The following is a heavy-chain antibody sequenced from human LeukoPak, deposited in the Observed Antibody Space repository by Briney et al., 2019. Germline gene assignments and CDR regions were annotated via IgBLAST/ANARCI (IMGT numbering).Heavy chain of an antibody. V-gene: IGHV3-21*01. CDR2: ISSSSSYI. D-gene: IGHD3-10*01. CDR1: GFTFSSYS. J-gene: IGHJ5*02. Sequence: GGSLRLSCAASGFTFSSYSMNWVRQAPGKGLEWVSSISSSSSYIYYADSVKGRFTISRDNAKNSLYLQMNSLRAEDTAVYYCARGRDPGESPLWFDPWGQGTLVTVSS. CDR3: ARGRDPGESPLWFDP.